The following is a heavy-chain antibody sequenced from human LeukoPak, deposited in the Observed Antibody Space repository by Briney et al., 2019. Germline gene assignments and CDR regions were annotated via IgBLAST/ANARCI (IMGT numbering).Heavy chain of an antibody. D-gene: IGHD5-12*01. Sequence: GGSLRLSCAASGFTFSSYAMSWVRQAPGKGLEWVSAISGSGGSTYYADSVKGRFTISRDNSKNTLYLQMNSLRAEDTAVYYCPRDSGYDYWFDLWGQGTLVTVSS. CDR2: ISGSGGST. CDR1: GFTFSSYA. V-gene: IGHV3-23*01. CDR3: PRDSGYDYWFDL. J-gene: IGHJ5*02.